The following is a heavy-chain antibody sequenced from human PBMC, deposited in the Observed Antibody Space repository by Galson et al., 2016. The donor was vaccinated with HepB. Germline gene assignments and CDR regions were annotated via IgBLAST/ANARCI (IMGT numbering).Heavy chain of an antibody. D-gene: IGHD2-21*01. V-gene: IGHV3-23*01. CDR2: ISGSGEHT. J-gene: IGHJ6*02. CDR3: AKGSIWVSAALYGMDV. CDR1: GFRFSGYA. Sequence: SLRLSCAASGFRFSGYAMTWVRQAPGKGLEWVSGISGSGEHTYYEDNVKGRFTISRDNSKTTLYVQMTSLRVEDTAVYYCAKGSIWVSAALYGMDVWGQGTTVTVSS.